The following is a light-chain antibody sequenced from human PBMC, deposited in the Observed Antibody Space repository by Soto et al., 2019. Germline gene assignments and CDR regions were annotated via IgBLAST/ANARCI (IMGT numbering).Light chain of an antibody. CDR1: NSDVGGYNY. V-gene: IGLV2-11*01. CDR3: CSYADSYTYVV. Sequence: QSALTQPRSVSGSPGQSVTISCTGTNSDVGGYNYVSWYQQHPGKVPKLMIYDINKRPSGVPDRFSGSKSGNTASLTISGLQAEDEADYYCCSYADSYTYVVFGGGTNLTVL. CDR2: DIN. J-gene: IGLJ3*02.